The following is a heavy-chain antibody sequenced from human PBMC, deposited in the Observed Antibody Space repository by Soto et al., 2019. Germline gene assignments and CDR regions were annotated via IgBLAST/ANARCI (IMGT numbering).Heavy chain of an antibody. D-gene: IGHD5-18*01. J-gene: IGHJ4*02. Sequence: GGSLRLSCAASGFTFSSYSMNWVRQAPGKGLEWVSSISSSSSYIYYADSVKGRFTISRDNAKNSLYLQMNSLRAEDTAVYYCARGQSVADTAMVDYWGQGTLVTVSS. CDR2: ISSSSSYI. CDR3: ARGQSVADTAMVDY. CDR1: GFTFSSYS. V-gene: IGHV3-21*01.